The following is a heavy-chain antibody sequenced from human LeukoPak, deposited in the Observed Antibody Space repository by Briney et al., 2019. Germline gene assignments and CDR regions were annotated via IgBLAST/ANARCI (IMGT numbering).Heavy chain of an antibody. CDR2: IDNGGSGT. Sequence: QPGGSLRLSCAASGFTFSGYWMHWVRQVPEKGLVLVSRIDNGGSGTTYADSVKGRFTVSRDNAKNTLYLQMNGLRAEDTAIYYCARGGGWDTIFRVVQYMDVWGKGTTVTVSS. J-gene: IGHJ6*03. V-gene: IGHV3-74*01. CDR1: GFTFSGYW. CDR3: ARGGGWDTIFRVVQYMDV. D-gene: IGHD3-3*01.